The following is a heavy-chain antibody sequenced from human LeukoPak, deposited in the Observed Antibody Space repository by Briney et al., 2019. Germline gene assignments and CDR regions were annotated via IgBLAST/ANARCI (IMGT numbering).Heavy chain of an antibody. V-gene: IGHV3-33*01. Sequence: GGSLRLSCAASGFTFSSYGMHWVRQAPGKGLEWVAVIWYDGSNKYYADSVKGRFTISRDNSKNTLYLQMNSLRAEDTAVYYCARDKAVPAAGHYYGMDVWGKGTTVTVSS. CDR2: IWYDGSNK. CDR3: ARDKAVPAAGHYYGMDV. CDR1: GFTFSSYG. J-gene: IGHJ6*04. D-gene: IGHD2-2*01.